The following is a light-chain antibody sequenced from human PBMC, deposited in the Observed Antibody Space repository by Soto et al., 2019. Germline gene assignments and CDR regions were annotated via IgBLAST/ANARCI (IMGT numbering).Light chain of an antibody. V-gene: IGKV3D-20*01. CDR2: DGS. Sequence: EIVLTQSPANLSLSPGDRATLSCGASQSVRRSYVAWYQQKAGLAPRLLIYDGSSRASGIPDRFSGSGSGTDFTLTIGRLEPEDFAVYYCQQYDNSAPLSFGGGTKVEMK. J-gene: IGKJ4*01. CDR3: QQYDNSAPLS. CDR1: QSVRRSY.